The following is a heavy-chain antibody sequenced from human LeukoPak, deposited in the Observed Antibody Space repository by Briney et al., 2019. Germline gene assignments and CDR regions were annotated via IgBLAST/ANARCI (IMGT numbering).Heavy chain of an antibody. CDR3: ASLYGRDTFDI. Sequence: SETLSLTCTVSGGSISSSSDSWGWIRQPPGKGLEWIGNIYYSGSTSYNPSLKSRVTMSVDRPKNQHSLKLSSVTAADTAIYYCASLYGRDTFDIWGQGTMVTVSS. D-gene: IGHD4-17*01. J-gene: IGHJ3*02. V-gene: IGHV4-39*01. CDR1: GGSISSSSDS. CDR2: IYYSGST.